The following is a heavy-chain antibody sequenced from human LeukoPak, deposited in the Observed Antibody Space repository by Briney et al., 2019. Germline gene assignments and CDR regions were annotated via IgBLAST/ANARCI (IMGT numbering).Heavy chain of an antibody. D-gene: IGHD4-23*01. J-gene: IGHJ4*02. CDR3: AKELDYGGNSPFHY. CDR1: RFTFSDYG. V-gene: IGHV3-30*18. Sequence: PGGSLRLSCTASRFTFSDYGMHWVRQAPGKGLEWVAFISYDGSNKYYADSVKGRFTIPRDNSKNTLYLQMNSLRAEDTAVYYCAKELDYGGNSPFHYWGQGTLVTVSS. CDR2: ISYDGSNK.